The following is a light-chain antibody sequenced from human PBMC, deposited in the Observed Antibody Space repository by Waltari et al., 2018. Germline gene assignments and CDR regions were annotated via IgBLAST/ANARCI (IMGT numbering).Light chain of an antibody. V-gene: IGKV1-39*01. CDR1: QSVTSY. Sequence: IQMTQSPSSLSASVGDRVTITCRASQSVTSYLKLYQQKPGRAPNLLIYAASNLQSGVPSRFSGSGFETEFTLTISSLQPEDFATYYCQQSYNTPFTFGPGTKVDI. CDR3: QQSYNTPFT. J-gene: IGKJ3*01. CDR2: AAS.